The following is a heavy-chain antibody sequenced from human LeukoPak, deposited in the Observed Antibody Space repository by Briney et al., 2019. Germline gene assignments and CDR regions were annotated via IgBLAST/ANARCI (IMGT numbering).Heavy chain of an antibody. CDR3: ARSSSNYFNWFDP. CDR1: GYSFTDYW. D-gene: IGHD6-13*01. J-gene: IGHJ5*02. V-gene: IGHV5-51*01. CDR2: MHPGDSDT. Sequence: GESLKISCQGSGYSFTDYWIGWVRQMPGKGLEWMGIMHPGDSDTRYSPSFQGQVTISADKSISTAYLQWSSLRASDTAMYYCARSSSNYFNWFDPWGQGTLVTVSS.